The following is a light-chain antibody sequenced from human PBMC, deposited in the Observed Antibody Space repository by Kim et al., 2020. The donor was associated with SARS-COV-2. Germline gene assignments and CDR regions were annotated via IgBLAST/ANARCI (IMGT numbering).Light chain of an antibody. V-gene: IGKV3-20*01. CDR3: QQNCNSLWT. Sequence: EIVLTQSPGTLSLSPGEEATLSCRASQSVNRNYLAWYQQKPGRAPRLLVYHASSRATGIPDRFSGSGSGTDFTLTISRLEPEDFAVYYCQQNCNSLWTFGQGTKVDIK. CDR2: HAS. J-gene: IGKJ1*01. CDR1: QSVNRNY.